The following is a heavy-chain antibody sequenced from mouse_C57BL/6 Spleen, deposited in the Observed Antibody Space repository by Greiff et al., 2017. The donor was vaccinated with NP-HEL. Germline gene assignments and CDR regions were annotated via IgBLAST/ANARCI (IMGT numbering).Heavy chain of an antibody. J-gene: IGHJ2*01. V-gene: IGHV5-4*01. CDR1: GFTFSSYA. D-gene: IGHD1-2*01. Sequence: DVMLVESGGGLVKPGGSLKLSCAASGFTFSSYAMSWVRQTPEKRLEWVATISDGGSYTYYPDNVKGRFTISRDNAKNNLYLQMSHLKSEDTAMYYCARDRLGPYYFDYWGQGTTLTVSS. CDR2: ISDGGSYT. CDR3: ARDRLGPYYFDY.